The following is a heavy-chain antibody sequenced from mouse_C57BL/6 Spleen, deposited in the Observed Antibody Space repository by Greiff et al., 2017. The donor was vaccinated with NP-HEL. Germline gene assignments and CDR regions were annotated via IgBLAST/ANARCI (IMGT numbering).Heavy chain of an antibody. V-gene: IGHV1-15*01. J-gene: IGHJ2*01. CDR3: TRSLRAITTGY. D-gene: IGHD1-1*01. CDR2: IDPETGGT. CDR1: GYTFTDYE. Sequence: VQLQQSGAELVRPGASVTLSCKASGYTFTDYEMHWVKQTPVHGLEWIGAIDPETGGTAYNQKFKGKAILTADKSSSTAYMELRSLTSEDSAVYYCTRSLRAITTGYWGQGTTLTVSS.